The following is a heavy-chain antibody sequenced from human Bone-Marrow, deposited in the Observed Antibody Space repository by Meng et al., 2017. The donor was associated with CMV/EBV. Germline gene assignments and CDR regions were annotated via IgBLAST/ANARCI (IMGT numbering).Heavy chain of an antibody. V-gene: IGHV1-69*10. J-gene: IGHJ6*02. Sequence: SVKVSCKASGDTFNNYAISWVRQAPGQGLEWMGGIIPILSVTNYAQKLQGRVTITADKSTSSAYMELSSLRSDDTAVYYCARDITARRPSGVYYYYGLDVWGQGTTVTVS. CDR3: ARDITARRPSGVYYYYGLDV. CDR2: IIPILSVT. D-gene: IGHD6-6*01. CDR1: GDTFNNYA.